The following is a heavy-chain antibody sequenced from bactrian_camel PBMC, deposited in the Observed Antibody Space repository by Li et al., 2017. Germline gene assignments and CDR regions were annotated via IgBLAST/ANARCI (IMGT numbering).Heavy chain of an antibody. CDR3: AADPCTFLRGLVSRGGRYYSPFEYNH. CDR2: ISSDGST. D-gene: IGHD2*01. V-gene: IGHV3S63*01. Sequence: HVQLVESGGGSVQAGGSLKLSCTASGFTFGDSDTAWWRQAPGKVCEMVSRISSDGSTYYTDSVKGRFTISKDNDKNTLDLQMNSLRPEDTGTYICAADPCTFLRGLVSRGGRYYSPFEYNHWGQGTQVTVS. J-gene: IGHJ4*01. CDR1: GFTFGDSD.